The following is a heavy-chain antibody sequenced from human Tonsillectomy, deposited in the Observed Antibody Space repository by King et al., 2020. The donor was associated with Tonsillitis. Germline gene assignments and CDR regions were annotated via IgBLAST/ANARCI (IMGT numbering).Heavy chain of an antibody. J-gene: IGHJ6*02. D-gene: IGHD2-15*01. Sequence: QLVQSGAEVKKPGASVKVYCKASGYTFTGYYMHWVRQAPGQGLEWMGWINPNSGGTNYAQKFQGRVTITRDTSISTAYMALSRLGSDDTAVYYCARGLACYDYYYYGMDVWGQGTTVTVSS. CDR2: INPNSGGT. CDR3: ARGLACYDYYYYGMDV. CDR1: GYTFTGYY. V-gene: IGHV1-2*02.